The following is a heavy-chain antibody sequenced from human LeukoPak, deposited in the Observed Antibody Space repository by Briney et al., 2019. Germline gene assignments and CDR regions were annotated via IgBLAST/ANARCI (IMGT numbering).Heavy chain of an antibody. V-gene: IGHV4-61*01. CDR3: AREEVVGATSAFDI. J-gene: IGHJ3*02. CDR1: GASVSSGSYY. D-gene: IGHD1-26*01. Sequence: KSSETLSLTCNVSGASVSSGSYYWSWIRQPPGKGLEWIGYIYYRGSTNYNPSLKSRVTISVDTSKNQFSLKLSSVTAADTAVYYCAREEVVGATSAFDIWGQGTMVTVSS. CDR2: IYYRGST.